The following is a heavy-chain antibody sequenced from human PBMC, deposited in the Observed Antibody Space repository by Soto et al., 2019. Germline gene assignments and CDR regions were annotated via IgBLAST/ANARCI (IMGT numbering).Heavy chain of an antibody. CDR2: IYYSGST. Sequence: SETLSLTCAVSGDSISSGGYSWTWIRQPPGKGLEWIGHIYYSGSTLYNPSLKSRVTISVDTSKNQFSLKLSSVTAADTAVYYCASGYCNFVPAANYAYWSQGTLVTVSS. CDR1: GDSISSGGYS. D-gene: IGHD2-2*01. V-gene: IGHV4-30-2*05. J-gene: IGHJ4*02. CDR3: ASGYCNFVPAANYAY.